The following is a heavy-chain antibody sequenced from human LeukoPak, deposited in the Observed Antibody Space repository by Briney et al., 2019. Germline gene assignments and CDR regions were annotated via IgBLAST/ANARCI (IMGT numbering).Heavy chain of an antibody. Sequence: GGSLRLSCAASGFTFSDNYMSWIRQAPGKGLEWISHISSSSSYINYADSVKGRFTISRDNAKNSLYLQMNSLRAEGTAVYYCARGARQLYYDSSGYYVDYWGQGTLVTVSS. CDR2: ISSSSSYI. J-gene: IGHJ4*02. V-gene: IGHV3-11*05. CDR1: GFTFSDNY. CDR3: ARGARQLYYDSSGYYVDY. D-gene: IGHD3-22*01.